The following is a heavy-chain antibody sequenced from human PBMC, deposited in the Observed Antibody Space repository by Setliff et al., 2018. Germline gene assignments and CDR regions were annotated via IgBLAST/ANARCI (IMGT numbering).Heavy chain of an antibody. CDR3: AKDVGPPGTNGWHPDVLDI. CDR1: GFTFSSYS. J-gene: IGHJ3*02. V-gene: IGHV3-23*01. D-gene: IGHD6-19*01. Sequence: GGSLRLSCAASGFTFSSYSMNWVRQAPGKGLEWVSYISSGRTTYSADSVKGRFTISRDNSKNTLSLQMNSLRAEDTAVYYCAKDVGPPGTNGWHPDVLDIWGQGTMVTVSS. CDR2: ISSGRTT.